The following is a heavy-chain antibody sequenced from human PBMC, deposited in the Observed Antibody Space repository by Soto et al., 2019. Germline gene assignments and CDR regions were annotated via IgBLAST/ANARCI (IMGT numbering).Heavy chain of an antibody. Sequence: SEALAPHFTCPGCSISSRSYFWGLIRQAPGKGPEWIGSIYYSGSTYYNPSLKSRVTISVDTPKNQFSLKLSSVTAADTAVYYCARHVVDTAMVMDYYYGMEVWGQGTTVTVSS. D-gene: IGHD5-18*01. J-gene: IGHJ6*02. CDR2: IYYSGST. CDR1: GCSISSRSYF. V-gene: IGHV4-39*01. CDR3: ARHVVDTAMVMDYYYGMEV.